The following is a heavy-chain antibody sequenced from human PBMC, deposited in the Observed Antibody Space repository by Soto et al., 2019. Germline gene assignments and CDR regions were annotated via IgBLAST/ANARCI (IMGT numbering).Heavy chain of an antibody. CDR1: GFTFSSYA. D-gene: IGHD6-6*01. CDR2: ITGSGGST. Sequence: GGSLRLSCSASGFTFSSYAMAWVRQAPGKGLEWVSSITGSGGSTFHADSVKGRFTISRDNSKNTLYLQMNSLRVDDTAVYYCXKFSAHSMYDISSAPDYWGQGALVTVSS. CDR3: XKFSAHSMYDISSAPDY. V-gene: IGHV3-23*01. J-gene: IGHJ4*02.